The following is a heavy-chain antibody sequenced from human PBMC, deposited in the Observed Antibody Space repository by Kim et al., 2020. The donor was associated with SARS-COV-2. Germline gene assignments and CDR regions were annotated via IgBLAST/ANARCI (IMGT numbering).Heavy chain of an antibody. Sequence: ASVKVSCKVSGYTLTELSMHWVRQAPGKGLEWMGGFDPEDGETINAQKFQGRVTMTEDTSTDTAHMELSSLRPADTPVYYCATGPPYCSSPSCGWFDPWG. CDR2: FDPEDGET. CDR1: GYTLTELS. D-gene: IGHD2-2*01. V-gene: IGHV1-24*01. CDR3: ATGPPYCSSPSCGWFDP. J-gene: IGHJ5*02.